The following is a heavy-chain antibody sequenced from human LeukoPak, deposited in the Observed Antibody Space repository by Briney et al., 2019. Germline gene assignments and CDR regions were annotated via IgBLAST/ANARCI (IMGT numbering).Heavy chain of an antibody. Sequence: ASVKLSCKASGYTFTGCYMHWVPQAPGQGREWMRWINHNSGTTNYTQMFQRRVTITGGASNSTPYMALSRLISAHARVYLRARGEMAGFDYWGHGTLVTASS. V-gene: IGHV1-2*02. D-gene: IGHD5-24*01. CDR1: GYTFTGCY. J-gene: IGHJ4*01. CDR3: ARGEMAGFDY. CDR2: INHNSGTT.